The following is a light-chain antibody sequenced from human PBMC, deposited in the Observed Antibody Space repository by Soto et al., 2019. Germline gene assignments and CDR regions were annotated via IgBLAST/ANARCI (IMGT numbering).Light chain of an antibody. CDR1: SSDVGGYNS. CDR2: GVS. J-gene: IGLJ3*02. CDR3: SSYTSSSTWV. Sequence: QSARTQPASVSGSPGQSITISCTGTSSDVGGYNSVSWYQQHPGKAPKLMIYGVSNRPSGVSNRFSGSKSGNTASLTISGLQAEDEGDYYCSSYTSSSTWVFAGGTKLTVL. V-gene: IGLV2-14*01.